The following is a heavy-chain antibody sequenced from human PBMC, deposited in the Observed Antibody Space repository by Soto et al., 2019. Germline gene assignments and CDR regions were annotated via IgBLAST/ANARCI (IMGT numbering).Heavy chain of an antibody. D-gene: IGHD1-26*01. V-gene: IGHV4-39*01. CDR3: VRRVGATPPRD. Sequence: QLQLQESGPGLVKPSETLSLTCTVSGASISSNSFHWGWIRQPPGKGMEWIGTIYYDGSTYYNPSLKSRVTTSADTSKNQFSLKLTSVTAADTAVYHCVRRVGATPPRDWGQGTLVTVSS. J-gene: IGHJ4*02. CDR2: IYYDGST. CDR1: GASISSNSFH.